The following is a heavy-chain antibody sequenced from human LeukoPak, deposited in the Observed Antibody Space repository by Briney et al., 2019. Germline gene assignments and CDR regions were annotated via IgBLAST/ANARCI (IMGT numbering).Heavy chain of an antibody. J-gene: IGHJ4*02. V-gene: IGHV1-2*02. D-gene: IGHD2-15*01. CDR2: INPNSGGT. CDR3: ARTTGDGGVVAATLRGY. Sequence: ASVTVSCTASASTFTVYYMHWVRQAPGPGLGWMGWINPNSGGTNYPQKFPGRVTMTRATSISTTYLELSRLRSEAKAASYCARTTGDGGVVAATLRGYWGQGTVVTVSS. CDR1: ASTFTVYY.